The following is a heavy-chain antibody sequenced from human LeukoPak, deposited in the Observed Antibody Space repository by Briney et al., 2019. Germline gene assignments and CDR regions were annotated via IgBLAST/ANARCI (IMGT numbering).Heavy chain of an antibody. V-gene: IGHV6-1*01. Sequence: SQTLSLTCAISGDSVSGSSVAWNWIRQSPSRGLEWMGRTYYRYKWLVDYAESLKGRITINADTSKNQLSLQLHSVTPEDTAIYYCTRFYDTNSFDYWGQGTLVTVSS. CDR3: TRFYDTNSFDY. D-gene: IGHD3-16*01. J-gene: IGHJ4*02. CDR1: GDSVSGSSVA. CDR2: TYYRYKWLV.